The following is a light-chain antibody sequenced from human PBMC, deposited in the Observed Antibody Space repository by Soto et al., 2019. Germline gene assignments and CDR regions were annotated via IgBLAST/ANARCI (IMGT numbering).Light chain of an antibody. CDR1: QDISNY. CDR3: QQYDNLPPRA. J-gene: IGKJ2*01. V-gene: IGKV1-33*01. Sequence: DIQMTQSPSSLSASVGDRVTITCQASQDISNYLNWYQQKPGKAPKLLIYDASNLETGVPSRFSGSGSGTDFTFTINSLQPEDIATYYCQQYDNLPPRAFGQGTKLEIK. CDR2: DAS.